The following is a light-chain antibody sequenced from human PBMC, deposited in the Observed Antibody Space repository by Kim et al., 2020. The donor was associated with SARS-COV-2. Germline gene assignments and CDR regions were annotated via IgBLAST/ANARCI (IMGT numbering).Light chain of an antibody. Sequence: ASVGDRVTVTCRASQGVGSYLAWYQQRPGKAPNLLIYSASTVQSGVPSRFSGSGSGTEFTLTISSLQPEDFATYYCQQLNSYPLTFGGGTKVDIK. V-gene: IGKV1-9*01. CDR2: SAS. CDR1: QGVGSY. J-gene: IGKJ4*01. CDR3: QQLNSYPLT.